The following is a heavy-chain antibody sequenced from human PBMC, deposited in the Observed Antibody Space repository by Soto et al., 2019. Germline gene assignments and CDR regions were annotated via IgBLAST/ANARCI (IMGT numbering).Heavy chain of an antibody. Sequence: GGSLRLSCAASGFTVSSNYMSWVRQAPGKGLEWVSVIYSGGSTYYADSVKGRFTISRDNSKNTLYLQMNSLRAEDTAVYYCARPGQEQQLQVGAGSFDIWGQGTMVTVSS. D-gene: IGHD6-13*01. CDR2: IYSGGST. CDR1: GFTVSSNY. V-gene: IGHV3-66*01. J-gene: IGHJ3*02. CDR3: ARPGQEQQLQVGAGSFDI.